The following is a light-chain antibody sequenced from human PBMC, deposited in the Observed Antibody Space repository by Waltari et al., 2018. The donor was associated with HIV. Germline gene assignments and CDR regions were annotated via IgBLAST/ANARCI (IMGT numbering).Light chain of an antibody. Sequence: DIQLTQSPSFLSASVGDRVTITCRASHGIGNLLAWYQQMPGKAPKLLIYAASTLHSEVPSRFSGSGSGTVFTLTISSLQPEDSAIYYCQQLNSFLPFGGGTQM. CDR2: AAS. CDR3: QQLNSFLP. CDR1: HGIGNL. V-gene: IGKV1-9*01. J-gene: IGKJ4*01.